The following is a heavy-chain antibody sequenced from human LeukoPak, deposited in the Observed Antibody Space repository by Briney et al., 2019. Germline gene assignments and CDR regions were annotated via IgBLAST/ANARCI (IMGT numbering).Heavy chain of an antibody. J-gene: IGHJ4*02. CDR1: GFTLSDYY. D-gene: IGHD1-7*01. CDR2: INGSGGST. Sequence: GGSLRLSCEASGFTLSDYYMSWVRQAPGKGLEWVSAINGSGGSTYYADSVKGRFTISRDNSKNTLYLQMNSLRAEDTAVYYCAKLHTGLGDMIELLETDYWGQGTLVTVSS. CDR3: AKLHTGLGDMIELLETDY. V-gene: IGHV3-23*01.